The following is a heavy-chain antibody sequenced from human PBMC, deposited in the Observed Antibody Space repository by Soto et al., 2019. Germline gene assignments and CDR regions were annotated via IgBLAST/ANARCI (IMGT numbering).Heavy chain of an antibody. CDR3: SSWPQHRGIADLDRVTS. CDR1: GCTFSSSG. V-gene: IGHV1-69*11. Sequence: QVQLVQSVAEVKKPGSSVKVSCKNSGCTFSSSGFTWVRQAPGQGLEWMGWIVPCLDTTKYAGKFQARVTITPDQCTNTVYMELSRMRSEDTAVYYCSSWPQHRGIADLDRVTSWSQG. CDR2: IVPCLDTT. D-gene: IGHD2-21*01. J-gene: IGHJ3*01.